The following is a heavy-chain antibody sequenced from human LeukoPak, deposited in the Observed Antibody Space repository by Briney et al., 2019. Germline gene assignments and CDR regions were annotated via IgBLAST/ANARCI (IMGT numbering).Heavy chain of an antibody. CDR3: AKLTTT. J-gene: IGHJ5*02. Sequence: GSLRLSCAASGFTLGSSGLSWVRPAPGKGLEWVSVITGSGGSTYYADSVKGRFTISRDTSNNTLYLQMNSLRADDTAVYYCAKLTTTWGQGTLVTVSP. CDR1: GFTLGSSG. D-gene: IGHD4-17*01. V-gene: IGHV3-23*01. CDR2: ITGSGGST.